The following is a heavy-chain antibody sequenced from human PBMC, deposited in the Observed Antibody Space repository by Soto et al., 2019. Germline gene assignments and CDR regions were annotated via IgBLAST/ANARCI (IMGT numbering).Heavy chain of an antibody. CDR1: GGSISTIDYY. D-gene: IGHD2-21*02. Sequence: QVQLQESGPGLVKPSQTLSLTCTVSGGSISTIDYYWSWIRQPPGKGLEWIGYIYYSGSTYYNPSLKSRLTISVDTSKNQFSLKLSSVTAADTAVYYCARVGAVTAGEYWFDPWGQGTLVTVSS. J-gene: IGHJ5*02. V-gene: IGHV4-30-4*01. CDR2: IYYSGST. CDR3: ARVGAVTAGEYWFDP.